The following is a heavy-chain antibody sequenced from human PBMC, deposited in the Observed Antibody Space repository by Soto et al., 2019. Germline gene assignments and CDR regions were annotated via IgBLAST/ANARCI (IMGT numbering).Heavy chain of an antibody. CDR1: GGSFSGYY. J-gene: IGHJ4*02. D-gene: IGHD3-3*01. V-gene: IGHV4-34*01. CDR2: INHSGST. Sequence: LSLTCAVYGGSFSGYYWSWIRQPPGKGLEWIGEINHSGSTNYNPSLKSRVTISVDTSKNQFSLKLSSVTAADTAVYYCARGPVYYDFWSGPKKYYFDYWGQGTLVTVSS. CDR3: ARGPVYYDFWSGPKKYYFDY.